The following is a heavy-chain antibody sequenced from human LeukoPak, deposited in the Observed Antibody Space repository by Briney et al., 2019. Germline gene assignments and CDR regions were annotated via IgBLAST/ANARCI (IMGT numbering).Heavy chain of an antibody. J-gene: IGHJ4*02. D-gene: IGHD7-27*01. Sequence: GGSLRLSCAASGFTFSTYTMYWVRHPPGKRLEWVSIIGNNGGGIHYADSVRGRFTISRDNSKNALYLQMSSLGVEDTAVYYCAIDPNWGTHSWGQGVLVTVSS. CDR2: IGNNGGGI. V-gene: IGHV3-23*01. CDR3: AIDPNWGTHS. CDR1: GFTFSTYT.